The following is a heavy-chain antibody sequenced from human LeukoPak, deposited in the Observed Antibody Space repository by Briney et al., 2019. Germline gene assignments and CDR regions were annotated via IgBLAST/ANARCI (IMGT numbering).Heavy chain of an antibody. CDR1: GYTFTSYY. J-gene: IGHJ4*02. D-gene: IGHD5-24*01. Sequence: ASVKVSCKASGYTFTSYYMHWVRQAPGQGLEWMGIINPSGGSTSYARKFQGRVTMTRDTSTSTVYMELSSLRSEDTAVYYCARDGGHGDGYTPLDYWGQGTLVTVSS. V-gene: IGHV1-46*01. CDR3: ARDGGHGDGYTPLDY. CDR2: INPSGGST.